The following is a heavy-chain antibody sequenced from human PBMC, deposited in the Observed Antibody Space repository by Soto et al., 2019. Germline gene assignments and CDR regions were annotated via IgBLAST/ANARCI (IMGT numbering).Heavy chain of an antibody. CDR3: TTAYCSSTSCPFDY. CDR2: IKSKTDGGTT. CDR1: GFTFSNAW. D-gene: IGHD2-2*01. J-gene: IGHJ4*02. V-gene: IGHV3-15*01. Sequence: EVQLVESGGGLEKPGGSLRLSCAASGFTFSNAWMSWVRQAPGKGLEWVGRIKSKTDGGTTDYAAPVKGRFTISRDDSKNTLYLQMNSLKTEDTAVYYCTTAYCSSTSCPFDYWGQGTLVTVSS.